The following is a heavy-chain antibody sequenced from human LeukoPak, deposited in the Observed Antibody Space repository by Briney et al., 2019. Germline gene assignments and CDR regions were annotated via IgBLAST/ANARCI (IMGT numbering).Heavy chain of an antibody. D-gene: IGHD1-26*01. V-gene: IGHV1-18*04. Sequence: ASVKVSCKASGYTFTGYYMHWVRQAPGQGLEWMGWISAYNGNTNYAQKLQGRVTMTTDTSTSTAYMELRSLRSDDTAVYYCARVWVEWELQDAFDIWGQGTMVTVSS. CDR1: GYTFTGYY. J-gene: IGHJ3*02. CDR2: ISAYNGNT. CDR3: ARVWVEWELQDAFDI.